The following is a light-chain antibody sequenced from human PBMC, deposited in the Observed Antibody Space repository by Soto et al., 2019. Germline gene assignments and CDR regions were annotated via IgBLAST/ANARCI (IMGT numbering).Light chain of an antibody. CDR2: DAS. Sequence: DIQMTQSPSTLSASVGDRVTITCRASQSIGSWLAWYHQKPGKAPKLLIYDASSLESGVPPRFSGSGSGTEFTLTISSLQPDDFATYYCQQLNSYPLTFGGGTKVDIK. CDR1: QSIGSW. V-gene: IGKV1-5*01. J-gene: IGKJ4*01. CDR3: QQLNSYPLT.